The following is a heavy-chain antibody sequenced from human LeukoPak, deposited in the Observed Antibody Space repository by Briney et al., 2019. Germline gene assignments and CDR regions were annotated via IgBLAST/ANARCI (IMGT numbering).Heavy chain of an antibody. CDR1: GYTFTSYA. CDR3: ARRVGDYYDSSGYYTNWFDP. Sequence: GASVKVSCKASGYTFTSYAMHWVRQAPGQRLEWMGWINAGNGNTKYSQKFQGKVTITRDTSASTAYMELSSLRSEDTAVYYCARRVGDYYDSSGYYTNWFDPWGQGTLVTVSS. V-gene: IGHV1-3*01. J-gene: IGHJ5*02. D-gene: IGHD3-22*01. CDR2: INAGNGNT.